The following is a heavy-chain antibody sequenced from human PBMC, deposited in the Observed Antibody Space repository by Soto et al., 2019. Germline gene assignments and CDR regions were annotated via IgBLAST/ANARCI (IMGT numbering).Heavy chain of an antibody. D-gene: IGHD2-15*01. CDR2: IYWDDDK. CDR3: AHTPRAATFDY. CDR1: GFSLSTSGVG. V-gene: IGHV2-5*02. J-gene: IGHJ4*02. Sequence: QITLKESGPTLVKPTQTLTLTCTFSGFSLSTSGVGVGWIRQPPGKALEWLALIYWDDDKRYSPSLKSRLTITKETSKTQVVLTMTNMDPVDTATYYCAHTPRAATFDYWGQGTLVTVSS.